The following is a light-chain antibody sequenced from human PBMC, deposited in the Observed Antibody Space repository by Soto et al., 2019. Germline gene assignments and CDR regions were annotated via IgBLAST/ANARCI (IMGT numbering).Light chain of an antibody. J-gene: IGKJ2*01. CDR2: AAS. CDR1: QSISSY. Sequence: DIQMTQSPSSLSACVGDRVTITCRASQSISSYLNWYQQKPGKAPKLLIYAASSLQSGVPSRFSGSGSGTDFTLTISSLQPEDFATYYCQQSYTTPHTFGQGTKVDIK. CDR3: QQSYTTPHT. V-gene: IGKV1-39*01.